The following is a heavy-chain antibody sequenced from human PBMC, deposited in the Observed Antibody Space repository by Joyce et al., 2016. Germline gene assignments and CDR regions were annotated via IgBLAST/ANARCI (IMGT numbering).Heavy chain of an antibody. CDR1: GYTFTSYG. CDR2: ISAYNGNT. D-gene: IGHD2-15*01. Sequence: QVQLVQSGAEVKKPGASVKVSCTASGYTFTSYGISWVRQAPGQGLEWMGWISAYNGNTNHAQKLQGRVTMTTDTSTSTAYMELRSLRSDDTAVYYCAREAYDCSGGSCYSSWFDPWGQGTLVTISS. V-gene: IGHV1-18*01. J-gene: IGHJ5*02. CDR3: AREAYDCSGGSCYSSWFDP.